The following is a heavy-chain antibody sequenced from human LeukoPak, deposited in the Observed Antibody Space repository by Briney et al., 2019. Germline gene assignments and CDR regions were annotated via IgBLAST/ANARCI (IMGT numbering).Heavy chain of an antibody. D-gene: IGHD2-21*02. V-gene: IGHV4-34*01. CDR3: ASITYCGGDCQSLNWFDP. CDR2: INHSGST. CDR1: GGAFSGYY. Sequence: SETLSLTGAVYGGAFSGYYWSWIRQPPGKGLEWSGEINHSGSTNYNPSPKRPGTLSVDTGKNQLSPSRGSVTAADTAVYYCASITYCGGDCQSLNWFDPWGQGTLVTASS. J-gene: IGHJ5*02.